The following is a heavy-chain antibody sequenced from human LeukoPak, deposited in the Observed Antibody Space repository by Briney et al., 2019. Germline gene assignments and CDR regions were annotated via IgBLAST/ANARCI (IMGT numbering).Heavy chain of an antibody. CDR3: ARDPRNYYDSSGYLDY. V-gene: IGHV1-69*04. D-gene: IGHD3-22*01. J-gene: IGHJ4*02. CDR1: GGTFISYA. CDR2: IIPILGIA. Sequence: ASVKVSCKASGGTFISYAISWVRQAPGQGREWMGRIIPILGIANYAQKFQGRVTITADKSTSTAYMELSSLRSEDTAVYYCARDPRNYYDSSGYLDYWGQGTLVTVSS.